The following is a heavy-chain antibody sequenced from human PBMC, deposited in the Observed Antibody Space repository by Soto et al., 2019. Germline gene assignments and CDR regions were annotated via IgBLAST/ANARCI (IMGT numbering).Heavy chain of an antibody. D-gene: IGHD2-8*01. CDR3: AKVVFMVAGPIDY. CDR2: ISGSGGST. V-gene: IGHV3-23*01. J-gene: IGHJ4*02. Sequence: TGGSLRLSCAASGFTFSSYAMSWVRQAPGKGLEWVSAISGSGGSTYYADSVKGRFTISRDNSKNTLYLQMNSLRAGDTAVYYCAKVVFMVAGPIDYWGQGTLVTVSS. CDR1: GFTFSSYA.